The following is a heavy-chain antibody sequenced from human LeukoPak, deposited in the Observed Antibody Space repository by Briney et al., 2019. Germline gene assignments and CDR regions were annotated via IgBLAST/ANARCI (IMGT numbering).Heavy chain of an antibody. CDR2: IYYSGIT. CDR1: GGSISSSSYY. CDR3: ARGYSYGPTRDAFDI. Sequence: SETLSLTCTVSGGSISSSSYYWSWIRQPPGKGLEWIGYIYYSGITNYNPSLKSRVTISVDTSKNQFSLKLSSVTAADTAVYYCARGYSYGPTRDAFDIWGQGTMVTVSS. D-gene: IGHD5-18*01. J-gene: IGHJ3*02. V-gene: IGHV4-61*01.